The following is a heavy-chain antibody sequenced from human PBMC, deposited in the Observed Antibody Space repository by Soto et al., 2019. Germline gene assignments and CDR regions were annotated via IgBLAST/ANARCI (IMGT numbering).Heavy chain of an antibody. J-gene: IGHJ3*02. D-gene: IGHD3-3*01. CDR3: AREVRVRGFAFDI. Sequence: PGGSLRLSCAASGFTVSSNYMSWVRQAPGKGLEWVSVIYSGGSTYYADSVKGRFTISRDNSKNTLYLQMNSLRAEDTAVYYCAREVRVRGFAFDIWGQGTMVTVSS. CDR2: IYSGGST. CDR1: GFTVSSNY. V-gene: IGHV3-66*01.